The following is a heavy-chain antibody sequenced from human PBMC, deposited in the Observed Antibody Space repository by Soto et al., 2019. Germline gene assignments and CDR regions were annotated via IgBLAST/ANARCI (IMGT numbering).Heavy chain of an antibody. D-gene: IGHD3-10*01. Sequence: EVQLVESGGGLFQPGGSLRLSCVASGFTFPNYWVSSVRQAPGKGLEWLANIRTDGGQIYYAASVKGRFTISRDNVKNSLYLQVDSLRAYDTAVYYCASGTIPRIRGVYDSWGQGTLVTVSS. CDR2: IRTDGGQI. CDR1: GFTFPNYW. CDR3: ASGTIPRIRGVYDS. V-gene: IGHV3-7*01. J-gene: IGHJ4*02.